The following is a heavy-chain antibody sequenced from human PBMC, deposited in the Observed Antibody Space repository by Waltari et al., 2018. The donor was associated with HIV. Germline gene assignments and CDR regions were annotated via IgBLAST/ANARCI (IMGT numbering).Heavy chain of an antibody. CDR2: IYTSGST. CDR3: ARDDLGSGWFFDY. D-gene: IGHD6-19*01. CDR1: GGSISSASYY. Sequence: QVQLQESGPGLLKPSQTLSLTCTVSGGSISSASYYWTWIRQSAGKGLEWIGRIYTSGSTSYNPPLKSRVSISIDTSRNRFSLKLTSVTAADTAVYYCARDDLGSGWFFDYWGPGTLVTVSS. V-gene: IGHV4-61*02. J-gene: IGHJ4*02.